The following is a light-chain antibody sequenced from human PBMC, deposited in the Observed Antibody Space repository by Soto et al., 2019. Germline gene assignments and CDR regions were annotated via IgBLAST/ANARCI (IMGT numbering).Light chain of an antibody. Sequence: QSALTQSASVSGSPGQSITISCTGTSSDVGAYNYVSWYQQHPGKAPKLMIYEVSNRPSGVSNRFSGSKSGNTASLTISGLQAEDEADYHCSSYTTSSTYVFGTGTKLTVL. CDR1: SSDVGAYNY. CDR2: EVS. CDR3: SSYTTSSTYV. J-gene: IGLJ1*01. V-gene: IGLV2-14*01.